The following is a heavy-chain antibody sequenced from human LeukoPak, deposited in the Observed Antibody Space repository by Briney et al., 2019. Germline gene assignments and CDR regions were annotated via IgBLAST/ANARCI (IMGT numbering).Heavy chain of an antibody. V-gene: IGHV3-7*05. CDR1: GFTFSHYW. CDR2: IKQDGSEK. Sequence: GGSLRLSCAASGFTFSHYWMSWVRQAPGKGLEWVANIKQDGSEKYYVDSVEGRFTISRDYTKNSLYLQMNSLRAEDTAVYYCARRGTGLEIFDYWGQGTLVTVSS. J-gene: IGHJ4*02. D-gene: IGHD1-1*01. CDR3: ARRGTGLEIFDY.